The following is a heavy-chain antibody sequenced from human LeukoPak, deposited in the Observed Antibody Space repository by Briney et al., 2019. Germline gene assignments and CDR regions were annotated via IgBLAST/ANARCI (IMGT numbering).Heavy chain of an antibody. D-gene: IGHD6-13*01. CDR2: IIPIFGTA. CDR3: ARGERRYSSSWYGVDY. V-gene: IGHV1-69*13. Sequence: PVKVSCKASGGTFSSYAISWVRQAPGQGLEWMGGIIPIFGTANYAQKFQGRVTITADESTSTAYMELSSLRSEDTAVYYCARGERRYSSSWYGVDYWGQGTLVTVSS. J-gene: IGHJ4*02. CDR1: GGTFSSYA.